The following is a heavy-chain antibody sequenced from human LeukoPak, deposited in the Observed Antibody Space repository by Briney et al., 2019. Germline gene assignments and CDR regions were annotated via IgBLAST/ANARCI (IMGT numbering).Heavy chain of an antibody. CDR1: GYTFTTYA. J-gene: IGHJ5*02. Sequence: GASVKVSCKTSGYTFTTYAISWVRQAPGQGLEWMGWINPNSGGTNYAQKFQGRVTMTRDTSISTAYMELSRLRSDDTAVYYCAGSGYCSSTSCYVYGWFDPWGQGTLVTVSS. D-gene: IGHD2-2*01. V-gene: IGHV1-2*02. CDR2: INPNSGGT. CDR3: AGSGYCSSTSCYVYGWFDP.